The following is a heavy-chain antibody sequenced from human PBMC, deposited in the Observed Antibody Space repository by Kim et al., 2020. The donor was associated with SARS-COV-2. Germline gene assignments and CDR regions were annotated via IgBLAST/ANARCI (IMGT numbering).Heavy chain of an antibody. Sequence: SVKVSCRPSGDTFGSYAIHWVRQAPGQGLQWMGRNVPLIDIANYAQIFQGRVILTADKSTSTAYMELSSLTSDDPAMYYFATVYCDYGIFDSWGQGTLV. V-gene: IGHV1-69*04. CDR2: NVPLIDIA. D-gene: IGHD4-17*01. J-gene: IGHJ4*02. CDR1: GDTFGSYA. CDR3: ATVYCDYGIFDS.